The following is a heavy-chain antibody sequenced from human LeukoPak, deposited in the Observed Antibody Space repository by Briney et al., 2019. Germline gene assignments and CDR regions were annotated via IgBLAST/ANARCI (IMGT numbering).Heavy chain of an antibody. V-gene: IGHV3-30*14. CDR3: ARDQYYDSSGSDAFDI. CDR2: ISFDGNDK. CDR1: GFTFSNYA. Sequence: HPGGSLRLSCAASGFTFSNYAMHWVRQAPGKGLEWVAVISFDGNDKYHADSVKGRFTISRDNSRDTLYLQMNSLRPEDTAVYYCARDQYYDSSGSDAFDIWGQGTMVTVSS. J-gene: IGHJ3*02. D-gene: IGHD3-22*01.